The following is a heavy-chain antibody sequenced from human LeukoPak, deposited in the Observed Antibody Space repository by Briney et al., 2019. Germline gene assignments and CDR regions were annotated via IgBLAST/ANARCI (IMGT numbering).Heavy chain of an antibody. CDR3: TRDGIGPHDF. CDR1: GFTFSSYA. CDR2: LSSSSSKV. V-gene: IGHV3-21*01. J-gene: IGHJ4*02. Sequence: GRSLRLSCAASGFTFSSYAMNWVRQAPGKGLEWVSSLSSSSSKVSYVDSVKGRFTISRDNAKNSLYLQMDSLRGEDTAVYYCTRDGIGPHDFWGQGTLVTVSS.